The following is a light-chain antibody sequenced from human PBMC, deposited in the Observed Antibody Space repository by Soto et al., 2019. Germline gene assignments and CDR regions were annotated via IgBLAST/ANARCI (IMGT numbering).Light chain of an antibody. CDR3: ASYASGSTHVV. CDR1: SSDIGGYDY. CDR2: DVN. Sequence: QSALTQPASVSGSPGQSITLSCTGTSSDIGGYDYVSWYQRYPGKAPKLIIYDVNHRPSGVSNRFSGSKSGNTASLTISGLQAEDEADYYCASYASGSTHVVFGGGTKVTV. V-gene: IGLV2-14*01. J-gene: IGLJ2*01.